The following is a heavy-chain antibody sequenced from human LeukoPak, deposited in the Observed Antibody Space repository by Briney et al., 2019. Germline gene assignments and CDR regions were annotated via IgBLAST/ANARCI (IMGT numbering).Heavy chain of an antibody. CDR3: ANSGVHYHDSRGYYSDDAFDI. V-gene: IGHV4-59*12. J-gene: IGHJ3*02. CDR2: IYYSGST. D-gene: IGHD3-22*01. Sequence: PSETLSLTCTVSGGSISSYYWSWFRQPPGKGLEWIGDIYYSGSTNYNPSLKSRVTISVDKSKNQFSLKLTSVTAADTAVYYCANSGVHYHDSRGYYSDDAFDIWGQGTMVTVSP. CDR1: GGSISSYY.